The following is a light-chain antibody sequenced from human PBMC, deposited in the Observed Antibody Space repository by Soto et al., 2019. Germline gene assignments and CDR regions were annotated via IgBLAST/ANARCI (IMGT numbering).Light chain of an antibody. Sequence: EIVMTQSPATLSVSPGERATLSCRASQSVSSNLAWYQQKPGQAPRLLIYGASTRATGIPARFSGSGSGTEFTLTISRLQPEDFATYFCQQLNSYPLTFGGGTKVEIK. CDR3: QQLNSYPLT. CDR1: QSVSSN. J-gene: IGKJ4*01. V-gene: IGKV3-15*01. CDR2: GAS.